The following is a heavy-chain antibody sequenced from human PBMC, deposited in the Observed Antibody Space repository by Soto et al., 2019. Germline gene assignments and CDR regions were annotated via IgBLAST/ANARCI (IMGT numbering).Heavy chain of an antibody. CDR2: TYYRSQWNN. J-gene: IGHJ4*02. CDR3: ARMGSAGRFDY. V-gene: IGHV6-1*01. CDR1: GDSVSSNSVG. Sequence: SQTLSLTCAISGDSVSSNSVGWNWIRQSPSRGLEWLGRTYYRSQWNNDYAVSVKGRININPDTSKNQFSLKLSSVTAADTAVYYCARMGSAGRFDYWGQGTLVTVSS. D-gene: IGHD3-16*01.